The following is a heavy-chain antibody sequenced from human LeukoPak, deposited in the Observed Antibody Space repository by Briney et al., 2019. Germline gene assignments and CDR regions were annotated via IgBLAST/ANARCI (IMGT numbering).Heavy chain of an antibody. CDR2: IKSTGDTT. V-gene: IGHV1-46*01. CDR1: GYTFTSYH. J-gene: IGHJ4*02. Sequence: ASVQVSCKTSGYTFTSYHMHWVRQAPGQELEWVAIIKSTGDTTVYAQKFQGRVTVTRDTSTSTVYMDLSSLSSEDTAVYYCVREDAHTYYFDFWGPGTLVTVSS. CDR3: VREDAHTYYFDF. D-gene: IGHD2-2*01.